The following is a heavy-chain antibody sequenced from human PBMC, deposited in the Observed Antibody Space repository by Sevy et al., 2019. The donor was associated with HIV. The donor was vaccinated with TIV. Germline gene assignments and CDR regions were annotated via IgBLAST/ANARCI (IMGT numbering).Heavy chain of an antibody. J-gene: IGHJ4*02. CDR1: GYTFTSFG. CDR2: ISVDNGKT. CDR3: SRRGAFEYDSSGFQSH. Sequence: ASVKVSCKTSGYTFTSFGISWVRQAPGHRLEWVGWISVDNGKTNSAQKFQGRITLTSDTSTRTGYMELRSLRSDDTAVYYCSRRGAFEYDSSGFQSHWGQGTLVTVSS. V-gene: IGHV1-18*01. D-gene: IGHD3-22*01.